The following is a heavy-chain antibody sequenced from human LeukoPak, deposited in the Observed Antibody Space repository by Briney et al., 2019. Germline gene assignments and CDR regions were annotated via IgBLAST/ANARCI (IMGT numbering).Heavy chain of an antibody. V-gene: IGHV1-18*01. CDR3: ARGYYYDSSGYYSPCFY. CDR2: ISAYNGNT. CDR1: GYTFTSYG. J-gene: IGHJ4*02. Sequence: EASVKVSCKASGYTFTSYGISWVRQAPGQGLEWMGWISAYNGNTNYAQKFQGRVTMTRDTSISTAYMELSRLRSDDTAVYYCARGYYYDSSGYYSPCFYWGQGTLVTVSS. D-gene: IGHD3-22*01.